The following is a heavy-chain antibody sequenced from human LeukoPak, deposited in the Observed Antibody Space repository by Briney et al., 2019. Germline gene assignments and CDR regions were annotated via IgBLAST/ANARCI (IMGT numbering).Heavy chain of an antibody. CDR2: IYTSGST. J-gene: IGHJ6*02. CDR1: GGSISSGSYY. V-gene: IGHV4-61*02. CDR3: ANNRLNLGYYGMDV. D-gene: IGHD3-16*01. Sequence: SETLSLTFTVSGGSISSGSYYWSWIRQPAGKGLEWIGRIYTSGSTNYNPSLKSRVTISVDTPKNQFSLKLSSVTAADTAVYYCANNRLNLGYYGMDVWGQGTTVTVSS.